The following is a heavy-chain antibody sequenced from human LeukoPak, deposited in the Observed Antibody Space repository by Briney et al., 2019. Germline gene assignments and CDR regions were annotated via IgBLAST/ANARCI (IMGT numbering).Heavy chain of an antibody. CDR1: GFTFSSYA. V-gene: IGHV3-23*01. Sequence: GGSLRLSCAAPGFTFSSYAMSWVRQAPGKGLEWVSAISGSGGSTYYADSVKGRFTISRDNSKNTLYLQMNSLRAEDTAVYYCAKGQRGYYSFDYWGQGTLVTVSS. CDR3: AKGQRGYYSFDY. J-gene: IGHJ4*02. D-gene: IGHD3-22*01. CDR2: ISGSGGST.